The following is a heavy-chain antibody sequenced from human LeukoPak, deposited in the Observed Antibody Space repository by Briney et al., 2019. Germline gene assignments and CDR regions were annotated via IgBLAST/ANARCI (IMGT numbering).Heavy chain of an antibody. CDR3: AGKGYGDPREELGYFDY. V-gene: IGHV3-30*02. CDR2: IRYDGSNK. D-gene: IGHD4-17*01. Sequence: GGSLRLSCAASGFMFRSYGMHWVRQAPGKGLEWVAFIRYDGSNKYYADSVKGRFTISRDNSKNTLYLQMNSLRAEDTAVYYCAGKGYGDPREELGYFDYWGQGILVTVSS. J-gene: IGHJ4*02. CDR1: GFMFRSYG.